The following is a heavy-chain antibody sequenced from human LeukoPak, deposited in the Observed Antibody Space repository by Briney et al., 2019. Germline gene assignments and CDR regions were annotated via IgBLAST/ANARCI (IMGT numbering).Heavy chain of an antibody. J-gene: IGHJ4*02. CDR1: GFTFSSNG. Sequence: PGGSLRLSCAASGFTFSSNGMHWVRQAPGKGLEWVAVIWYDGSKKYYADSVKGRFTISRDNSKNTLYLQMNSLRAEDTAVYYCARLRTTGTFDYWGQGTLVTVSS. V-gene: IGHV3-33*01. CDR3: ARLRTTGTFDY. CDR2: IWYDGSKK. D-gene: IGHD1-1*01.